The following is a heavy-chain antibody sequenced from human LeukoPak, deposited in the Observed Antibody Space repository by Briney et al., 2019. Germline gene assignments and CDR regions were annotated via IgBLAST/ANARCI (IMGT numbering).Heavy chain of an antibody. D-gene: IGHD2-15*01. V-gene: IGHV1-69*13. CDR3: ARDLYCSGGSCTPPNRAFDP. CDR1: VGTFTSYA. J-gene: IGHJ5*02. Sequence: SVKVSFKASVGTFTSYAISWVWQAPGQGLGWVGGIIPIFGTANYAQKFQGRVTITADESTSTAYMELSSLRSEDTAVYYCARDLYCSGGSCTPPNRAFDPWGQGTLVTVSS. CDR2: IIPIFGTA.